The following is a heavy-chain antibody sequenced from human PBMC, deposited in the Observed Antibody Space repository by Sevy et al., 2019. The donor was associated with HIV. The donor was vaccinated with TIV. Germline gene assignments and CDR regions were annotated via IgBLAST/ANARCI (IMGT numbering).Heavy chain of an antibody. J-gene: IGHJ5*02. CDR3: AVVNARGRGCS. Sequence: SETLSLTCTVSGGSITSLYWNWIRQPPGKGLEWIANIYYNGHINYNPSLKSRVTLSLDTSKNQFSLRLSSVTAADTAMYYCAVVNARGRGCSWGQGTLVSGSS. CDR1: GGSITSLY. CDR2: IYYNGHI. V-gene: IGHV4-59*08. D-gene: IGHD6-19*01.